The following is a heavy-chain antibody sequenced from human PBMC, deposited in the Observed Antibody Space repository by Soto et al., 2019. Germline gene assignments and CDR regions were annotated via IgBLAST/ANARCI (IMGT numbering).Heavy chain of an antibody. V-gene: IGHV3-33*01. CDR3: ARATRYCSGGSCYGNY. D-gene: IGHD2-15*01. Sequence: QVQLVESGGGVVQPGRSLRLSCAASGFTFSNYGMHWVRQAPGKGLEWVAVIWYDGGNKYYADSVKGRFTISRDSSKNTQHLQMNRLRAEDTAVYYCARATRYCSGGSCYGNYWGQGTLVTVSS. J-gene: IGHJ4*02. CDR1: GFTFSNYG. CDR2: IWYDGGNK.